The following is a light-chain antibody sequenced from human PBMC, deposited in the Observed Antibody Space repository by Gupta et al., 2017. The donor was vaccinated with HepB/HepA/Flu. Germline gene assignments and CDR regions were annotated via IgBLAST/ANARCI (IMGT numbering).Light chain of an antibody. CDR1: QRVSNN. J-gene: IGKJ3*01. CDR2: DAS. CDR3: QQANNWPFT. V-gene: IGKV3-15*01. Sequence: EIVMTQSPATLSVSPGDRATLSCRASQRVSNNLVWYQQKPGQPPRLLIYDASTRPTGVPARFIGSGSGTEFTLTISSLQSEDFALYYCQQANNWPFTFGPGTRVDIK.